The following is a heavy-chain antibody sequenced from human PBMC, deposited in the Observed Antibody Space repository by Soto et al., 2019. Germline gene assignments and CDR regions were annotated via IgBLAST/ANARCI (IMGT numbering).Heavy chain of an antibody. CDR3: SRQASDFWSGKPQYYMDV. CDR1: GFTFSGSA. V-gene: IGHV3-73*01. Sequence: EVQLVESGGGLVQPGGSLKLSGAASGFTFSGSAMHWVGKASGKGLEGVGRIRSKGNNYATAYGASLKGRFTISSDDSKNTAYLQMNSLNTEDTAVYYCSRQASDFWSGKPQYYMDVWGKGTTVTVSS. CDR2: IRSKGNNYAT. D-gene: IGHD3-3*01. J-gene: IGHJ6*03.